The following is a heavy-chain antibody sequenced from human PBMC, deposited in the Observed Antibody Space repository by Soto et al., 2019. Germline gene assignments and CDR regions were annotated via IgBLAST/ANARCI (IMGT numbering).Heavy chain of an antibody. CDR2: ISYDGSNK. CDR1: GFTFSSYG. Sequence: GGSLRLSCAASGFTFSSYGMHWVRQAPGKGLEWVAVISYDGSNKYYADSVKGRFTISRDNSKNTLYLQMNSLRAEDTAVYYCAKDRGVFGVRNYYGMDVRGQGTTVTVSS. D-gene: IGHD3-3*01. V-gene: IGHV3-30*18. J-gene: IGHJ6*02. CDR3: AKDRGVFGVRNYYGMDV.